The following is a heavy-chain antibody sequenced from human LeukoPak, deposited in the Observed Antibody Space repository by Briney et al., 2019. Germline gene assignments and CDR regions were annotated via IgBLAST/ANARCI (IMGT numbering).Heavy chain of an antibody. V-gene: IGHV5-51*01. Sequence: GESLKISCKGAGHSFTSYWIGWVRQMPGKGLEGMGIIYPGDSDTRYSPSFQGQVTISADKSISTAHLQWRSLKASDTAMYYCARFGPNGDYVLDYWGQGTLVTVSP. CDR2: IYPGDSDT. CDR1: GHSFTSYW. J-gene: IGHJ4*02. D-gene: IGHD4-17*01. CDR3: ARFGPNGDYVLDY.